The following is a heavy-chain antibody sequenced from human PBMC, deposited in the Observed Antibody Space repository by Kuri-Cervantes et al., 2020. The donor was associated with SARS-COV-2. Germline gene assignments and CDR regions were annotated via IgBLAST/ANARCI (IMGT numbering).Heavy chain of an antibody. J-gene: IGHJ4*02. D-gene: IGHD4-23*01. V-gene: IGHV3-15*01. CDR3: ARATDYGGNGDY. Sequence: GGSLRLSCAASGFTFSNAWMSWVRQAPGKGLEWVGRIKSKTDGGTTDYAAPVKGRFTISRDDSKNTLYLQMNSLKTEDTAVYYCARATDYGGNGDYWGQGTLVTVSS. CDR2: IKSKTDGGTT. CDR1: GFTFSNAW.